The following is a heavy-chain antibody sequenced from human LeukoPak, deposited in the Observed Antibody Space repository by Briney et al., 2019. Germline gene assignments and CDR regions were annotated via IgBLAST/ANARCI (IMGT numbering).Heavy chain of an antibody. CDR1: GFSFSSYS. V-gene: IGHV3-21*01. CDR3: ARGYSGYDSFDY. J-gene: IGHJ4*02. CDR2: ISISSYI. Sequence: GGSLRLSCAASGFSFSSYSMNWVRQAPGKGLEWVSSISISSYIYYADSVKGRFTISRDNAKNPLYLQMNSLRAEDTAVYYCARGYSGYDSFDYWGQGTLVTASS. D-gene: IGHD5-12*01.